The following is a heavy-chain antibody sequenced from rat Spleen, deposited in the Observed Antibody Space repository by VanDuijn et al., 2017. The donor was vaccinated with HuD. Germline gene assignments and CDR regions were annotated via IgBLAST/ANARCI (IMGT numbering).Heavy chain of an antibody. Sequence: QVQLKESGPGLVQPSHTLSLICSVSGFSLTSNGLSWVRQPPGKGLEWIAAMSGGRSTYYNSALESRLSISGDSAKSQIFLKMNSLQTEDTAMYFCARSNGYDGYYRDYWGQGVMVTVSS. J-gene: IGHJ2*01. CDR1: GFSLTSNG. V-gene: IGHV2S12*01. CDR3: ARSNGYDGYYRDY. CDR2: MSGGRST. D-gene: IGHD1-12*03.